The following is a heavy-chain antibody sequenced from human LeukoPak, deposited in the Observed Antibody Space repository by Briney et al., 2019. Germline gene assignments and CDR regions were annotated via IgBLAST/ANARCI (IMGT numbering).Heavy chain of an antibody. J-gene: IGHJ4*02. CDR3: ARGYALNLDY. Sequence: PGRSLRLSCAASGFPFSTYAMHWVRQAPGKGLEWVAVISYDETNKYYADSVKGRFTISRGNSKNTLYLQMNSLRAEDTAVYYCARGYALNLDYWGQGTLVTVSS. D-gene: IGHD5-18*01. V-gene: IGHV3-30-3*01. CDR1: GFPFSTYA. CDR2: ISYDETNK.